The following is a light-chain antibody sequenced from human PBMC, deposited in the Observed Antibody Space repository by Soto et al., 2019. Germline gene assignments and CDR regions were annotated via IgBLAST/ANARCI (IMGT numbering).Light chain of an antibody. J-gene: IGKJ4*01. Sequence: EIVMTQSPATLSVSPGERATLSCRASQSVSSNLAWYQQKPGQAPRLHIYHASTRATSIPARFSGSGSGTEFNLTITTLQSEDFAVYYHQQYNKWPRAFGGGTKMVMK. CDR2: HAS. CDR1: QSVSSN. CDR3: QQYNKWPRA. V-gene: IGKV3-15*01.